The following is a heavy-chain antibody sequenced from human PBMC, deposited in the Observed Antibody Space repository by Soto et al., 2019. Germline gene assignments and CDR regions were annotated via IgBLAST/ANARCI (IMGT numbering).Heavy chain of an antibody. J-gene: IGHJ6*02. CDR1: GFTFNIYA. V-gene: IGHV3-30-3*01. Sequence: GGSLRLSCAASGFTFNIYALHWVRQAPGKGLEWVAVISFDGTKKYYSDSVKGRFTISRDNLKNTLYLQMNNLRVEDAALYFCAREDDYGYRYINYGLDVWGQGTTVTVS. CDR3: AREDDYGYRYINYGLDV. CDR2: ISFDGTKK. D-gene: IGHD4-17*01.